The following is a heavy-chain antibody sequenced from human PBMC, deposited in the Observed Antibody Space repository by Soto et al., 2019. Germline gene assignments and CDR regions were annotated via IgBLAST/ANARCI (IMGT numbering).Heavy chain of an antibody. J-gene: IGHJ6*02. D-gene: IGHD2-21*01. CDR1: GFSFRDYA. CDR2: VSGTGGTT. V-gene: IGHV3-23*01. Sequence: TGGSLRLSCAASGFSFRDYAMTWVRQVPGMGLEWVSGVSGTGGTTYYSESVTGRFTISRDNSRNTLYLQMNSLRGEDSALYFCAKGGDIVVVPDYFGMDVWGQGTTVTVSS. CDR3: AKGGDIVVVPDYFGMDV.